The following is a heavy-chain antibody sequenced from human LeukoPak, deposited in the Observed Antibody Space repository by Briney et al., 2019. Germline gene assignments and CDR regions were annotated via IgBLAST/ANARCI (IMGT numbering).Heavy chain of an antibody. J-gene: IGHJ6*03. V-gene: IGHV3-48*01. Sequence: PGGSLRLSCAASGFTFNEYTMNWVGQAPGKGLEWVSYISSSSTTIFYADSVNGRFTISRDNAKNSLYLQMNSLRAEDTTVYYCARDRSSTNPDYYYYYYMDVWGKGTTVTVSS. CDR2: ISSSSTTI. D-gene: IGHD2-2*01. CDR1: GFTFNEYT. CDR3: ARDRSSTNPDYYYYYYMDV.